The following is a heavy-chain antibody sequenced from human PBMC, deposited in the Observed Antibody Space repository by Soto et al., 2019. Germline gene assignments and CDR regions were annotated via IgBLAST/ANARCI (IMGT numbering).Heavy chain of an antibody. D-gene: IGHD3-16*01. CDR2: ITNKGNSYTT. V-gene: IGHV3-72*01. Sequence: EVQLVESGGGLVQPGGSLTLSCVASGFTFSDNYMDWVRQAPGKGLEWVGRITNKGNSYTTEYAASVKGRFTISRDDSKNSLYLQMNSLRTEDTAVYYCARVPYYAFFKGYGLDVWGQGTTVTVSS. CDR1: GFTFSDNY. CDR3: ARVPYYAFFKGYGLDV. J-gene: IGHJ6*02.